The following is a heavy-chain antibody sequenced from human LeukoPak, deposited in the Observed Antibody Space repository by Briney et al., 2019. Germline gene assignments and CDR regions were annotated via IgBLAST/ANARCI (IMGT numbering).Heavy chain of an antibody. D-gene: IGHD2/OR15-2a*01. CDR3: ARGFLSMNDY. V-gene: IGHV1-8*01. J-gene: IGHJ4*02. CDR1: GYTFTSYD. CDR2: MNPNSGKT. Sequence: ASVKVSCKASGYTFTSYDINWVRQATGQGLEWMGWMNPNSGKTGYAQKFQGRVTMTRNTSISTAYMELTSLRSEDTAVYYCARGFLSMNDYWGQGTLVTVSS.